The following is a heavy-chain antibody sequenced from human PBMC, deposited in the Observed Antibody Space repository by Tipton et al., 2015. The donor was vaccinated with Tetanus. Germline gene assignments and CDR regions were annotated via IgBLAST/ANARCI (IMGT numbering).Heavy chain of an antibody. CDR1: GFTFSSYA. D-gene: IGHD6-19*01. CDR3: AKGRHIAVAGTEYYYGMDV. Sequence: SLRLSCAASGFTFSSYAMSWVRQAPGKGLEWVSAISGSGGSTYYADSVKGRFTISRDNSKNTLYLQMNSLRAEDTAVYYCAKGRHIAVAGTEYYYGMDVWGQGTTVTVSS. J-gene: IGHJ6*02. CDR2: ISGSGGST. V-gene: IGHV3-23*01.